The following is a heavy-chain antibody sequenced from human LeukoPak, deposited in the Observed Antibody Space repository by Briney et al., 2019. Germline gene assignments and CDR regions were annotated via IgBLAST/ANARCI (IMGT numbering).Heavy chain of an antibody. CDR2: IYHSGTT. Sequence: PSETLSLTCTVSGGSISSSSYYWGWIRQPPGKGLEWIGSIYHSGTTYYNPSLKSRVTISVDTSKNQFSLKLSSVTAADTAVYYCARLASNCFAPWGQGTLVTVSS. J-gene: IGHJ5*02. CDR3: ARLASNCFAP. V-gene: IGHV4-39*07. CDR1: GGSISSSSYY.